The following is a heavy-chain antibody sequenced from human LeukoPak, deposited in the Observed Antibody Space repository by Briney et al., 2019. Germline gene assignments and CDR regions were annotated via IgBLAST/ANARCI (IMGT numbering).Heavy chain of an antibody. CDR2: INPALKTS. CDR1: GASLTSHI. Sequence: SVKVSCKVSGASLTSHIMDWLRQAPGQGLEWMGLINPALKTSNYAQKFQGRVTITAEESTNTAYMELTSLTSDDTAVYYCARLMRRRHHFDSWGQGTLVIVSS. J-gene: IGHJ4*02. CDR3: ARLMRRRHHFDS. V-gene: IGHV1-69*08.